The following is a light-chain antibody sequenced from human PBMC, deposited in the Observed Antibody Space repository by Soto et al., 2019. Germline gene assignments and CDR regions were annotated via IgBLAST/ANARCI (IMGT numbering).Light chain of an antibody. CDR1: QSVSSTY. CDR3: QQRSNWPPIT. Sequence: EIVLTQSPGTLSLSPGERATLSCRASQSVSSTYLAWYQQKPGQAPRVLIYGASNRATGIPDRFSGSGSGTDFTLTISRLEPEDFAVYYCQQRSNWPPITFGQGTRLEIK. CDR2: GAS. V-gene: IGKV3D-20*02. J-gene: IGKJ5*01.